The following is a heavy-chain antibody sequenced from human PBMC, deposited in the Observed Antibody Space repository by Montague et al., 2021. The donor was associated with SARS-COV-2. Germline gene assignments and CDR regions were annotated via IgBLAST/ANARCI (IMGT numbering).Heavy chain of an antibody. Sequence: SETLSLTCTVSGGSISSSSYYWGWIRQPPGMGLEWIGSIYFTGKTYYHPSLKSRVTISIDTSKNHFSLRLSSVTAADSAVFYCARWGLNNAFDIWGLGTVITISS. CDR3: ARWGLNNAFDI. D-gene: IGHD1/OR15-1a*01. CDR2: IYFTGKT. V-gene: IGHV4-39*02. CDR1: GGSISSSSYY. J-gene: IGHJ3*02.